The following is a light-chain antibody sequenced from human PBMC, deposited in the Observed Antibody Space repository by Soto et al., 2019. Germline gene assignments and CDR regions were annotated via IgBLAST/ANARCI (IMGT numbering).Light chain of an antibody. J-gene: IGLJ1*01. CDR3: CSYGGSYTPYV. CDR1: SSDVGLYNY. CDR2: DVS. Sequence: QSALTQPRSVYGSPGQSVTISCTGTSSDVGLYNYVSWYQQHPGKAPKLIIYDVSKRPSGVPDRFSGSKSGNTASLTISGLQAEDEGEYFCCSYGGSYTPYVFGTGTKLTVL. V-gene: IGLV2-11*01.